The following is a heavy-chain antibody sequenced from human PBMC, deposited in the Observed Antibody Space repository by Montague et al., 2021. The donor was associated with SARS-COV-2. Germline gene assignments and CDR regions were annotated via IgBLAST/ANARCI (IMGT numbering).Heavy chain of an antibody. V-gene: IGHV4-59*01. CDR1: GGSISSYY. J-gene: IGHJ3*02. Sequence: SETLSLTYTVSGGSISSYYWSWIRQPPGKGLEWIGYIYYSGSTNXNPSLKSRVTISVDTSKNQFSLKLSPVTAADTAVYYCAREVRYYYDSSGPGAFDIWGQGTMVTVSS. CDR3: AREVRYYYDSSGPGAFDI. D-gene: IGHD3-22*01. CDR2: IYYSGST.